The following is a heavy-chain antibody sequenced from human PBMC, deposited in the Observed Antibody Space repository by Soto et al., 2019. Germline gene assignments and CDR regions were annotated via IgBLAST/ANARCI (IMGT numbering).Heavy chain of an antibody. CDR3: ARELRGRDEGYRSDY. CDR1: GYTFTSYG. V-gene: IGHV1-18*01. Sequence: QVQLGQSGAEVKKPGASVKVSCKASGYTFTSYGISWVRQAPGQGLEWMGWISAYDGNTNYAQKLQGRVTMTTDKSPRTVYMQLRSLTSDDTAGYYCARELRGRDEGYRSDYWGPGTLVTVPS. D-gene: IGHD3-16*02. CDR2: ISAYDGNT. J-gene: IGHJ4*02.